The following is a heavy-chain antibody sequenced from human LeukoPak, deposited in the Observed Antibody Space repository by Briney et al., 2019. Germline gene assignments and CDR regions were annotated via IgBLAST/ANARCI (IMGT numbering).Heavy chain of an antibody. J-gene: IGHJ4*02. D-gene: IGHD3-22*01. Sequence: SEALSLTCTVSGDSISTSSYYWGWIRESPGKGLDWLGSIYYSGSTYYNPSLKSRVTISVDTSKNQFSLNLYSVTAADTAVFYCARSYYYDYRQIDYWGQGTLVTVSS. CDR2: IYYSGST. CDR3: ARSYYYDYRQIDY. V-gene: IGHV4-39*01. CDR1: GDSISTSSYY.